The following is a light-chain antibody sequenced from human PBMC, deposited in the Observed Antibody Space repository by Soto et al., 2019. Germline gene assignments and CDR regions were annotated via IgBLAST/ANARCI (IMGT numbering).Light chain of an antibody. V-gene: IGKV1-33*01. CDR3: QQYDNVPLT. J-gene: IGKJ4*01. CDR1: HYISDY. Sequence: DVQMTQSPSSLSASVGDRVTITCQASHYISDYLNWYQHKPGEAPKLLIYDASKLEAGVPSRFSGRGSGTDFTFSISSLQPEDIATYYCQQYDNVPLTFGGGTKVEIK. CDR2: DAS.